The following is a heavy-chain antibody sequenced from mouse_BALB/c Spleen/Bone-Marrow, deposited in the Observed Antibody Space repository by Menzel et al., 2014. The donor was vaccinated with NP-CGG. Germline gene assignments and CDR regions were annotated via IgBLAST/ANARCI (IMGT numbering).Heavy chain of an antibody. J-gene: IGHJ3*01. CDR1: GYTFTSYW. D-gene: IGHD2-5*01. CDR3: AGSNYPAWFAY. V-gene: IGHV1-7*01. Sequence: QVQLKESGAELAKPGASVKMSCKAPGYTFTSYWTHWVKQRPGQGLEWIGYINPSTGYTEYNQKFKDKATLTADKSSSTAYMQLSSLTSEDSAVYYCAGSNYPAWFAYWGQGTLVTVSA. CDR2: INPSTGYT.